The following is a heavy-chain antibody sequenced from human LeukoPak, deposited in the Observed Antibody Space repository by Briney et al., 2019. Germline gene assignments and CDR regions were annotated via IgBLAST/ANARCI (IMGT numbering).Heavy chain of an antibody. D-gene: IGHD1-1*01. Sequence: SETLSLTCTVSGGSISSYYWSWIRQPAGKGLEWIGHFSTSGTTNYNPSLMSRVTMSVDTSKNQFSLKLSSVTAADTAVYYCARGGPTGIDYWGQGTLVTVSS. J-gene: IGHJ4*02. CDR3: ARGGPTGIDY. V-gene: IGHV4-4*07. CDR2: FSTSGTT. CDR1: GGSISSYY.